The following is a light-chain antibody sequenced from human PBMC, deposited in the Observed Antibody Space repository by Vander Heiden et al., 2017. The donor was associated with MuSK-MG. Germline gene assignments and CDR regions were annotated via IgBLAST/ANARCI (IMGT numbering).Light chain of an antibody. Sequence: DIVMTQTPDSLAVPLGERATINCKSSQSVLYSSNNKNYLAWYQQRPGQPPNLLIYWASTRESGVPDRFSGSGSGTDFTLTISSLQAEDVAVYYCQQYRSGPFTFGQGTKVEI. CDR1: QSVLYSSNNKNY. CDR3: QQYRSGPFT. J-gene: IGKJ2*01. CDR2: WAS. V-gene: IGKV4-1*01.